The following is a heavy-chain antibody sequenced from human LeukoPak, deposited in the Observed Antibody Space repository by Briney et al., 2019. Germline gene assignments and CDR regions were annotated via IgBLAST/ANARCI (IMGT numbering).Heavy chain of an antibody. V-gene: IGHV4-59*01. D-gene: IGHD3-22*01. Sequence: SETLSLTXTVSGGSISSYYWSWIRQPPGKGLEWIGYIYYSGSTNYNPSLKSRVTISVDTSKNQFSLKLSSVTAADTAVYYCARDPYDSSGYYGGDAFDIWGQGTMVTVSS. CDR1: GGSISSYY. CDR3: ARDPYDSSGYYGGDAFDI. CDR2: IYYSGST. J-gene: IGHJ3*02.